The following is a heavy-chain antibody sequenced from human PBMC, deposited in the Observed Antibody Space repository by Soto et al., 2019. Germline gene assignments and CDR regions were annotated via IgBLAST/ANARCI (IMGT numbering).Heavy chain of an antibody. CDR3: ARKKTRPGLFDP. D-gene: IGHD3-10*01. Sequence: KPSETLSLTCTVSGGSISSYYWSWIRQPPGKGLEWIGYIYYSGSTNYNPSLKSRVTISVDTSKNQFSLKLSSVTAADTAVYYCARKKTRPGLFDPWGQGTLVTVSS. V-gene: IGHV4-59*01. CDR1: GGSISSYY. CDR2: IYYSGST. J-gene: IGHJ5*02.